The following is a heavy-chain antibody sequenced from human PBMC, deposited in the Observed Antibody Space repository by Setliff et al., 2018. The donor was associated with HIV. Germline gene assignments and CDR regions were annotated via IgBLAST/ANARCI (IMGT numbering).Heavy chain of an antibody. CDR1: GFAFSSYA. V-gene: IGHV4-39*01. CDR3: ARRDARLGWFDP. D-gene: IGHD6-6*01. CDR2: IYYSGST. Sequence: SETLSLSCAASGFAFSSYAMHWIRQPPGKGLEWIGSIYYSGSTYYNPSLKSRVTISVDTPKNQFSLKLRSVTAADTAVYYCARRDARLGWFDPWGQGTLVTVSS. J-gene: IGHJ5*02.